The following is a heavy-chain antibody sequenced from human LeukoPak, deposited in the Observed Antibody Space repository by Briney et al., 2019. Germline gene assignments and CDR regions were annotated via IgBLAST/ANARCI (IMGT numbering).Heavy chain of an antibody. V-gene: IGHV3-30*18. CDR1: GFTFSSYG. CDR3: AKYSSSSNFYYGMDV. D-gene: IGHD6-13*01. CDR2: ISYDGSNK. J-gene: IGHJ6*02. Sequence: PGGSLRLSCAASGFTFSSYGMHWVRQAPGKGPEWVAVISYDGSNKDYADSVKGRFTISRDNSKNALYLQINSLRAEDTAVYYCAKYSSSSNFYYGMDVWGQGTTVTVCS.